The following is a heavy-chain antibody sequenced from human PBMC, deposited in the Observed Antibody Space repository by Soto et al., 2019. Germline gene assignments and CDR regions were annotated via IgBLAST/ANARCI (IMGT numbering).Heavy chain of an antibody. CDR1: GYTFTSYG. Sequence: EASVKVSCKASGYTFTSYGISWVRQAPGQGLEWMGWISAYNGNTNYAQKLQGRVTMTTDTSTSTAYMELRSLRSDDTAVYYCARDRDMKRYYYDSSHDHWGQGTLVTVSS. CDR3: ARDRDMKRYYYDSSHDH. J-gene: IGHJ4*02. V-gene: IGHV1-18*04. CDR2: ISAYNGNT. D-gene: IGHD3-22*01.